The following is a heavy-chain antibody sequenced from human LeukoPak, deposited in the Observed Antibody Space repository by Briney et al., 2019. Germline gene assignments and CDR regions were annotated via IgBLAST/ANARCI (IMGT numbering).Heavy chain of an antibody. Sequence: GGSLRLSCAASGFTVSSNYMSWVRQAPGRGLEWVSVIYSGGNTFYADSVKGRFTISRDNSKNTLYLQMNSLGVEDTAVYYCARHYYDSSGYYVGVGFDYWGQGTLVTVSS. CDR3: ARHYYDSSGYYVGVGFDY. CDR2: IYSGGNT. J-gene: IGHJ4*02. V-gene: IGHV3-53*01. CDR1: GFTVSSNY. D-gene: IGHD3-22*01.